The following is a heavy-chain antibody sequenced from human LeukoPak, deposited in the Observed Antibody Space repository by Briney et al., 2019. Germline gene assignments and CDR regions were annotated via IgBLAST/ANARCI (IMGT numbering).Heavy chain of an antibody. CDR2: VNADGGNT. CDR3: AKLGGSITF. J-gene: IGHJ4*02. Sequence: GGSLRLSCAASGFTFSSYAMSWVRQAPGKGLEWVSSVNADGGNTYYADSVKGRFTISRDNSKSTLYLRVNSLRAEDTAVYYCAKLGGSITFWGQGTLVTVSS. CDR1: GFTFSSYA. V-gene: IGHV3-23*01. D-gene: IGHD3-10*01.